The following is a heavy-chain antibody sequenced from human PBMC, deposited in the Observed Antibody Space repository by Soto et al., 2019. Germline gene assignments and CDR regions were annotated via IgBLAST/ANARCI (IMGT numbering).Heavy chain of an antibody. CDR1: GYTFTSYG. J-gene: IGHJ5*02. CDR2: ISAYNGNT. V-gene: IGHV1-18*04. Sequence: ASVKVSCKASGYTFTSYGISWVRQAPGQGLERMGWISAYNGNTNYAQKLQGRVTMTTDTSTSTAYMELRSLRSDDTAVYYCARAGLWWGDNCFDPWGQGTLVTVSS. D-gene: IGHD2-21*01. CDR3: ARAGLWWGDNCFDP.